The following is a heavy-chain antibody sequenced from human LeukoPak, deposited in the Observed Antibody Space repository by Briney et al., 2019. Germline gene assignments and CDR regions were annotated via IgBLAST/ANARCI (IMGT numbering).Heavy chain of an antibody. D-gene: IGHD2-2*01. J-gene: IGHJ4*02. CDR2: ISGSXSYI. CDR3: AKGCSSTSCYGD. CDR1: GXXFXXXT. Sequence: GGSLRLSCAAXGXXFXXXTXXXXXXAPGXXLXXVXSISGSXSYIYXADSVKGRFTISRDNAKNSLYLQMNSLRAEDTAXYXCAKGCSSTSCYGDWGQGTLVTVSS. V-gene: IGHV3-21*01.